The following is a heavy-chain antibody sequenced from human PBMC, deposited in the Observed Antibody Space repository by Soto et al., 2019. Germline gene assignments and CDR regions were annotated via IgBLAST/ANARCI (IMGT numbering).Heavy chain of an antibody. Sequence: LSLTCTVSGGSISSGDYYWSWIRQPPGKGLEWIGYIYYSGSTYYNPSLKSRVTISVDTSKNQFSLKLSSVTAADTAVYYCARDQKGAPAGAFDIWGQGTMVTVSS. CDR2: IYYSGST. CDR1: GGSISSGDYY. J-gene: IGHJ3*02. D-gene: IGHD3-10*01. V-gene: IGHV4-30-4*01. CDR3: ARDQKGAPAGAFDI.